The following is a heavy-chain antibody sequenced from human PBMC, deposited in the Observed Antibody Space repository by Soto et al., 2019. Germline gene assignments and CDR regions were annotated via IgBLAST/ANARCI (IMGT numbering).Heavy chain of an antibody. Sequence: ASVKVSCKASGYTFTGYYMHWVRQAPGQGLEWMGWINPNSGGTNYAQKFQGRVTMTRDTSISTAYMELSRLRSDDTAVYYCARDIGIVVVPAAIYYFYYGMDVWGQGTTVTVSS. CDR1: GYTFTGYY. D-gene: IGHD2-2*01. CDR2: INPNSGGT. J-gene: IGHJ6*02. CDR3: ARDIGIVVVPAAIYYFYYGMDV. V-gene: IGHV1-2*02.